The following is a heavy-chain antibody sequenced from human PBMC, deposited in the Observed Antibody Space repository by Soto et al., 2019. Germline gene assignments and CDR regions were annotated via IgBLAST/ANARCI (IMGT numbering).Heavy chain of an antibody. V-gene: IGHV1-69*12. CDR1: GGTFSTDA. Sequence: QVQLVQSGAEVKKPESSVKVSCKAPGGTFSTDAISWVRQAPGQGLEWMGGIIPMFGTANYAQRFQDRVTITADESTHTVYMELSSLRSEDTAVYFCASGIQLWLRRINNGYSGWGQGSLVTVSS. CDR2: IIPMFGTA. J-gene: IGHJ4*02. CDR3: ASGIQLWLRRINNGYSG. D-gene: IGHD5-18*01.